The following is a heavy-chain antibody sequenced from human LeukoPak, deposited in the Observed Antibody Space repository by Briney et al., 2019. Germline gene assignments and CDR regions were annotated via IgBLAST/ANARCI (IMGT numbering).Heavy chain of an antibody. V-gene: IGHV3-23*01. CDR2: ISGSGGST. J-gene: IGHJ3*02. CDR3: AKDRSDYDSSGYYLPDAFDI. D-gene: IGHD3-22*01. CDR1: GFTLSNAW. Sequence: GGSLRLSCAASGFTLSNAWMNWVRQAPGKGLEWVSAISGSGGSTYYADSVKGRFTISRDNSKNTLYLQMNSLRAEDTAVYYCAKDRSDYDSSGYYLPDAFDIWGQGTMVTVSS.